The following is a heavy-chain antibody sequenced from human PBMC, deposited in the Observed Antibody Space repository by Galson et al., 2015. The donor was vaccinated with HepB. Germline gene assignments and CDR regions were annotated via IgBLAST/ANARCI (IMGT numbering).Heavy chain of an antibody. D-gene: IGHD2-8*01. J-gene: IGHJ5*02. CDR1: GGSFSGYY. CDR3: ARRHAVCTNGVCSSNWFDP. V-gene: IGHV4-34*01. Sequence: SETLSLTCAVYGGSFSGYYWSWIRQPPGKGLEWIGEINHSGSTNYNPSLKSRVTISVDTSKNQFSLKLSSVTAADTAVYYCARRHAVCTNGVCSSNWFDPWGQGTLVTVSS. CDR2: INHSGST.